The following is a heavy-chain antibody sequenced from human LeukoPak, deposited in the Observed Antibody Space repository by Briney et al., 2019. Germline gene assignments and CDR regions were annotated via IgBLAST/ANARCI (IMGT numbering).Heavy chain of an antibody. CDR2: IYYSGST. V-gene: IGHV4-31*03. D-gene: IGHD5-12*01. CDR1: GGSISSGGYY. J-gene: IGHJ6*02. CDR3: ARDRYSGYDFGGYYYGMDV. Sequence: SETLSLTCTVSGGSISSGGYYWSRIRQHPGKGLEWIGYIYYSGSTYYNPSLKSRVTISVDTSKNQFSLELSSVTAADTAVYYCARDRYSGYDFGGYYYGMDVWGQGTTVTVSS.